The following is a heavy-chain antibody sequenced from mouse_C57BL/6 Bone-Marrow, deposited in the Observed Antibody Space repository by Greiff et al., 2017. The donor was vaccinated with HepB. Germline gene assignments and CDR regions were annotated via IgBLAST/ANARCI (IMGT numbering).Heavy chain of an antibody. D-gene: IGHD3-2*02. CDR1: GYTFTEYT. CDR3: ARHEDRKGLRWYFDY. CDR2: FYPGSGII. J-gene: IGHJ2*01. Sequence: QVQLKQSGAELVKPGASVKLSCKASGYTFTEYTIHWVKQRSGQGLEWIGWFYPGSGIIKYNEKFKDKATLTADKSSSTVYMELSRLTSEDSAVYFCARHEDRKGLRWYFDYWGQGTTLTVSS. V-gene: IGHV1-62-2*01.